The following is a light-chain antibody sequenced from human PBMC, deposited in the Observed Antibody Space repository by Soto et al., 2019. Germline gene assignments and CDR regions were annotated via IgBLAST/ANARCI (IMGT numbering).Light chain of an antibody. J-gene: IGLJ1*01. CDR3: CSYAGSSTYV. Sequence: LTQPASLSGSPGQSITISCTGTSSDIGAYDYVSWFQQHPGKAPKLMIYEGSKRPSGVSNRFSGSKSGNTASLTISGLQAEDEADYYCCSYAGSSTYVFGTGTKVTVL. CDR1: SSDIGAYDY. V-gene: IGLV2-23*01. CDR2: EGS.